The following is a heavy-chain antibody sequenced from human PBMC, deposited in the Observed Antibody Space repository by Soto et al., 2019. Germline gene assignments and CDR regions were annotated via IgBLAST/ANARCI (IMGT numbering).Heavy chain of an antibody. CDR1: GGTLSSYA. CDR2: IIPIFGTA. J-gene: IGHJ4*02. D-gene: IGHD3-22*01. CDR3: AREGNTMIVARF. Sequence: SVHVSCKASGGTLSSYAISWVRQAPGQGLEWMGGIIPIFGTANYAQKFQGRVTITADESTSTAYMELSSLRSEDTAVYYCAREGNTMIVARFWGQGTLVTVSS. V-gene: IGHV1-69*13.